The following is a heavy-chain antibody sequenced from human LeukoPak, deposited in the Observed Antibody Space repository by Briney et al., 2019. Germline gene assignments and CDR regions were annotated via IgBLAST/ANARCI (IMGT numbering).Heavy chain of an antibody. V-gene: IGHV3-23*01. CDR3: AKGPTDSCWEKLHD. Sequence: GGSLRLSCAASGFTFTTLAMTWGRQAPGKGLEWGSVIGESDGRTYYADSVKGRFTISRDESKNTLYLQMNSLRAEDTAVYYCAKGPTDSCWEKLHDWGQGTLVTVSS. CDR1: GFTFTTLA. D-gene: IGHD1-26*01. CDR2: IGESDGRT. J-gene: IGHJ4*02.